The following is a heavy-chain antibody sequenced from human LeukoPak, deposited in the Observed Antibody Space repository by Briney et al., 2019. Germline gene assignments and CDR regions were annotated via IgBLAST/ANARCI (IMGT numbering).Heavy chain of an antibody. V-gene: IGHV1-8*01. CDR3: ARGRTLLWFGEPPYYYYGMDV. CDR1: GYTFTSYD. Sequence: ASVKVSCKASGYTFTSYDINWVRPTTGQGLEWMGWMNPNSGNTGYAQKFQGRVTMTRNTSISTAYMELSSLRSEDTAVYYCARGRTLLWFGEPPYYYYGMDVWGQGTTVTVSS. CDR2: MNPNSGNT. D-gene: IGHD3-10*01. J-gene: IGHJ6*02.